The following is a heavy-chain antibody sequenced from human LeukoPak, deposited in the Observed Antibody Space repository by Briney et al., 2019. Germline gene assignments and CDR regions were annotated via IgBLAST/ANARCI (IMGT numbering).Heavy chain of an antibody. Sequence: SETLSLTCTVSGGSISSHYWSWIRQPPGKGLEWIGYIYYSGSTNYNPSLKSRVTISVDTSKNQFSLKLSSVTAADTAVYYCARVGYNPIDYWGQGTLVTVSS. CDR2: IYYSGST. D-gene: IGHD5-24*01. J-gene: IGHJ4*02. CDR1: GGSISSHY. V-gene: IGHV4-59*11. CDR3: ARVGYNPIDY.